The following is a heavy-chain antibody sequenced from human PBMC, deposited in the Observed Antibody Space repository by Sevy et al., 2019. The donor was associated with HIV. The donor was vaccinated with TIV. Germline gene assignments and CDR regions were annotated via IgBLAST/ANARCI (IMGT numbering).Heavy chain of an antibody. D-gene: IGHD3-22*01. CDR3: ATARTDYYDSSGYHGMDV. J-gene: IGHJ6*02. CDR1: GYTLTELS. CDR2: FDPEDGET. Sequence: ASVKVSCKVSGYTLTELSMHWVRQAPGKGLEWMGGFDPEDGETIYAQKFQGRVTMTEDTSTDTAYMELSSLRSEDTAVYYCATARTDYYDSSGYHGMDVWGQGTTVTVSS. V-gene: IGHV1-24*01.